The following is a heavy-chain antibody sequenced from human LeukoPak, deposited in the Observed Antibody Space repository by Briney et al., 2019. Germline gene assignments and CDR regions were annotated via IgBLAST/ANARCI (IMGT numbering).Heavy chain of an antibody. CDR2: INTGNGNT. Sequence: ASVKVSCKASGYTFTSYTLHWVRQAPGQRLEWMGWINTGNGNTKYSQEFQGRVTITRDTSASTAYMELSSLRSEDMAVYYCARGAKFRSYGSGTYYTSLPFDPWGQGTLVTVSS. CDR3: ARGAKFRSYGSGTYYTSLPFDP. D-gene: IGHD3-10*01. CDR1: GYTFTSYT. J-gene: IGHJ5*02. V-gene: IGHV1-3*03.